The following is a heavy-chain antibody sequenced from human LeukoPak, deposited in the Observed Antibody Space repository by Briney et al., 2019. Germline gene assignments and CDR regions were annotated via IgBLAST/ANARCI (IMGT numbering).Heavy chain of an antibody. CDR3: AKDGYVEFLEPPPWDYYGMDV. Sequence: GGSLRLSCAASGFTFDDYAMHWVRQAPGKGLEWVSGISWNSGSIGYADSVKGRFTISRDNAKNSLYLQMNSLRAEDTALYYCAKDGYVEFLEPPPWDYYGMDVWGQGTTVTVSS. J-gene: IGHJ6*02. CDR1: GFTFDDYA. CDR2: ISWNSGSI. V-gene: IGHV3-9*01. D-gene: IGHD3-3*01.